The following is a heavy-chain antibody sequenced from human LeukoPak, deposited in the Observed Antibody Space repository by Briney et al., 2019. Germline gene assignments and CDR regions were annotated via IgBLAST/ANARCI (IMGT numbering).Heavy chain of an antibody. CDR3: EAGTTGNAFDI. V-gene: IGHV3-7*01. D-gene: IGHD1-14*01. Sequence: GGSLRLSCAASGFTFSSYGMHWVRQAPGKGLEWVANIKQDGSEKYYVDSVKGRFTISRDNTKKLLYLQMNSLRAEDTAVYYCEAGTTGNAFDIWGQGTKVTVSS. CDR1: GFTFSSYG. CDR2: IKQDGSEK. J-gene: IGHJ3*02.